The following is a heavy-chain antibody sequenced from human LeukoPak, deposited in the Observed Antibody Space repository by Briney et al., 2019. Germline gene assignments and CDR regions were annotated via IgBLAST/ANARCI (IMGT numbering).Heavy chain of an antibody. CDR2: ISAYNGNT. Sequence: ASVKVSCKASGYTFTSYGISWVRQAPGQGLEWMGWISAYNGNTNYAQKLQGRVTMTTDTSTSTAYMELRSLRSDDTAVYYCARDDEEGADYGGLDYWGQGTLVTVPS. CDR3: ARDDEEGADYGGLDY. D-gene: IGHD4-23*01. CDR1: GYTFTSYG. J-gene: IGHJ4*02. V-gene: IGHV1-18*01.